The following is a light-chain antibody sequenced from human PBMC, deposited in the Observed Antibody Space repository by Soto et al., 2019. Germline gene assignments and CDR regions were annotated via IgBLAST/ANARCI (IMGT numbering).Light chain of an antibody. CDR3: QQYNNWPLT. J-gene: IGKJ4*01. CDR1: QNINNN. CDR2: GAS. V-gene: IGKV3-15*01. Sequence: EIVMTQSPATLSVSPGERATLSCRASQNINNNLAWYQQKPGQGPSLLIYGASSRATGIPARFSGSGSGTGFTLTISSLQSEDFAIYYCQQYNNWPLTFGGGTKVEIK.